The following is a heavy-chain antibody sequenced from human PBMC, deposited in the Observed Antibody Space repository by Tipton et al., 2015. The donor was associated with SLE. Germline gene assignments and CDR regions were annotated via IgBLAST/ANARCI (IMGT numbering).Heavy chain of an antibody. Sequence: SLRLSCAASGFTFSSYAMSWVRQAPGKGLEWVSAISGSGGSTYYADSVKGRFTISRDNSKNTLYLQMNSLRAEDTAVYYCAKDRGFWSGYYPVDYWGQGTLVTVSS. V-gene: IGHV3-23*01. CDR1: GFTFSSYA. D-gene: IGHD3-3*01. J-gene: IGHJ4*02. CDR3: AKDRGFWSGYYPVDY. CDR2: ISGSGGST.